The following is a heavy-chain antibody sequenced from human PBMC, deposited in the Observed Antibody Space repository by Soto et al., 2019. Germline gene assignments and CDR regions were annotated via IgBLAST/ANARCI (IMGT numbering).Heavy chain of an antibody. J-gene: IGHJ4*02. V-gene: IGHV3-30*18. CDR1: GFSFSRYG. D-gene: IGHD5-18*01. CDR3: AKHGYKYKYYSDY. CDR2: ISKDGGDK. Sequence: GGSLRLSCAASGFSFSRYGIHWVRQAPGKGLEWVAVISKDGGDKEYAESVKGRCTISRENSKSTVYLQMNSLRVEDTAVYYCAKHGYKYKYYSDYWGQGTLVTVSS.